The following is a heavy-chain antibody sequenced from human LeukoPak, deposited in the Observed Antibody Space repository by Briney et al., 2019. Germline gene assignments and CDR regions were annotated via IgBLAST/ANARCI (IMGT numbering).Heavy chain of an antibody. CDR3: ASYYYGSGSYYNHETFDY. CDR1: GYTFTGYY. CDR2: INPNSGGT. D-gene: IGHD3-10*01. Sequence: GASVKVSCKASGYTFTGYYMHWVRQAPGQGLEWMGWINPNSGGTNYAQKFQGRVTMTRDTSISTAYMELSSLRSEDTAVYYCASYYYGSGSYYNHETFDYWGQGTLVTVSS. J-gene: IGHJ4*02. V-gene: IGHV1-2*02.